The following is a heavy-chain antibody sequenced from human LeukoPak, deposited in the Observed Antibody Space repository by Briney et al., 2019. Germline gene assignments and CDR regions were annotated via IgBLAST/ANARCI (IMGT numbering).Heavy chain of an antibody. CDR2: INQDGSEE. CDR3: VRVSSAAGDY. V-gene: IGHV3-7*01. CDR1: GFTFSSYW. J-gene: IGHJ4*02. D-gene: IGHD6-25*01. Sequence: GGSLRLSCAASGFTFSSYWMSWVRQAPGKGLEWVANINQDGSEEDSVDSVKGRFTIPRDNAKNSLYLQMNSLRDEDTAVYYCVRVSSAAGDYWGQGTLVTVSS.